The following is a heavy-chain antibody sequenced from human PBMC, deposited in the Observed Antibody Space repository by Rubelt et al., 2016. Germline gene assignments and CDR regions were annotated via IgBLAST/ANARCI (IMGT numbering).Heavy chain of an antibody. J-gene: IGHJ4*02. Sequence: VRQVPGKGLEWISYISGGMETIYYADSVRGRFTISRDNAKNSLYLQMDSLRAEDTAVYYCARGHLSNSFDYWGQGTLVTVSS. CDR3: ARGHLSNSFDY. D-gene: IGHD4-11*01. CDR2: ISGGMETI. V-gene: IGHV3-48*04.